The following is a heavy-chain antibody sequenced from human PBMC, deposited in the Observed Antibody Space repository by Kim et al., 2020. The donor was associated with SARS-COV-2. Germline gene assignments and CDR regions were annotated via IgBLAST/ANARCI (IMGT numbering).Heavy chain of an antibody. CDR3: ERAGPAAEYHAFDA. V-gene: IGHV4-59*01. CDR2: IFYIGIT. D-gene: IGHD6-25*01. Sequence: SETLSLTCSVSGASMTSNYWSWIRQPPGKGLEWVGNIFYIGITNYNSYLKSRVTISLDTSTAQDQLMLNPVTAADTAAYFCERAGPAAEYHAFDAWGQGT. J-gene: IGHJ1*01. CDR1: GASMTSNY.